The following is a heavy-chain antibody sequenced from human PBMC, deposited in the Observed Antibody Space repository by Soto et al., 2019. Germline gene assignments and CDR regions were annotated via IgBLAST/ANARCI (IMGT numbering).Heavy chain of an antibody. D-gene: IGHD3-22*01. CDR1: EFTFSKYW. CDR2: INMDGTKT. J-gene: IGHJ5*02. Sequence: GGSLILSCVASEFTFSKYWMHWVRQAPGKGLVWVSRINMDGTKTAYADSVKGRFTVSRDNANNTLYLQMNSLGVEDTAVYYCARDYYYDSRSSSVNWFDPWGQGTLVTVSS. CDR3: ARDYYYDSRSSSVNWFDP. V-gene: IGHV3-74*01.